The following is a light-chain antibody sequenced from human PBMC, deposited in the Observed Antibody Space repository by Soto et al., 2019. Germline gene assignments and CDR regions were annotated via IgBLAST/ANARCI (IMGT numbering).Light chain of an antibody. CDR2: KAS. Sequence: DIQMTQSPSTLSASVGARVTITCRASQSINNWLAWYQQKPGKAPKLLMYKASSLKSGVPSRFRGSGSGTEFTLTISSLQPDDFATYYCQQYNSYSYPFGQGTKLEVK. CDR3: QQYNSYSYP. V-gene: IGKV1-5*03. CDR1: QSINNW. J-gene: IGKJ2*01.